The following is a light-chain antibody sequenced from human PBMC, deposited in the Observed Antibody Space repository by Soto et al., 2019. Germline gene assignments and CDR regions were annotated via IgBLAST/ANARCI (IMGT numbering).Light chain of an antibody. Sequence: DIQMTQSPSSLSAFVGDRVTITCRASQTISNYLNWYQQRPGKAPKLLIYLASSLQSGVPSRSGGSGSGRDFTLTISSLQPEDAATYYCQQSYGTPLTFGQGTRLEIK. CDR2: LAS. J-gene: IGKJ5*01. CDR1: QTISNY. V-gene: IGKV1-39*01. CDR3: QQSYGTPLT.